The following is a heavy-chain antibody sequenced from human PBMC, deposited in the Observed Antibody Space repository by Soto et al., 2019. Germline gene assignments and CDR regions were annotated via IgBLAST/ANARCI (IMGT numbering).Heavy chain of an antibody. Sequence: QVQLQESGPRLVKPLQTLSLTCTVSGDSINSGDYYWSWIRQPPGRGLEWVGYSFYSGITDYNPSLKSRMTISMATSKNQFSLRLNAVTAADTAVYFWARWSGVGVAGMDVWGQGTTVSVSS. D-gene: IGHD3-10*01. V-gene: IGHV4-30-4*01. CDR1: GDSINSGDYY. CDR3: ARWSGVGVAGMDV. CDR2: SFYSGIT. J-gene: IGHJ6*02.